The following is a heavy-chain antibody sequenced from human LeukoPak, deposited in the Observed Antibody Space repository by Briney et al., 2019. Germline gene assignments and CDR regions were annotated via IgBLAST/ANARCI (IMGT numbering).Heavy chain of an antibody. Sequence: PSETLSLTCAVYGGSFSGYYWSWIRQPPGKGLEWIGEINHSGSTNYNPSLKSRVTISVDTSKNQFSLKLSSVTAADTAVYYCARLRLDGDYADYWGQGTLVTVSS. J-gene: IGHJ4*02. CDR1: GGSFSGYY. CDR3: ARLRLDGDYADY. V-gene: IGHV4-34*01. D-gene: IGHD3/OR15-3a*01. CDR2: INHSGST.